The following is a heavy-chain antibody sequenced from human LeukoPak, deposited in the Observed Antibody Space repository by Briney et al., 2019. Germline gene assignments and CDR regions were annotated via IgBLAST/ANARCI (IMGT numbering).Heavy chain of an antibody. CDR3: ARSGGYSSPQNY. CDR1: GGSISSYY. Sequence: SETLSLTCSVSGGSISSYYWSWIRQPPGKGLEWIGYIYSSGSTNYNPSLKSRVTISVDTSKNQFSLKLSSVTAADTAVYYCARSGGYSSPQNYWGQGTLVTVSS. V-gene: IGHV4-59*01. D-gene: IGHD6-19*01. J-gene: IGHJ4*02. CDR2: IYSSGST.